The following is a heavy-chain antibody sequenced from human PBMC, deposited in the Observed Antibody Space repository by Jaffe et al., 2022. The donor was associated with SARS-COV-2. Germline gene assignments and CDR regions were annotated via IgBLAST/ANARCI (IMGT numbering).Heavy chain of an antibody. CDR1: GFTVSTNY. D-gene: IGHD3-22*01. CDR2: IYTGGST. Sequence: EVQLVESGGGLIQPGGSLRLSCAASGFTVSTNYMNWVRQAPGKGLEWVSVIYTGGSTYYADSVKGRFTISRDNSKNTVYLQMNSLRAEDTAVYYCARDTSGYNPLDYWGQGTLVTVSS. V-gene: IGHV3-53*01. J-gene: IGHJ4*02. CDR3: ARDTSGYNPLDY.